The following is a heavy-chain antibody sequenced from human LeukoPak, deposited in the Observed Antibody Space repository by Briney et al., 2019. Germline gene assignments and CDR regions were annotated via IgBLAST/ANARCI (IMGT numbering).Heavy chain of an antibody. CDR1: GFTFSSYG. D-gene: IGHD2-2*03. CDR3: AKDRGYCSSTSCILSTP. Sequence: PGGSLRLSCAASGFTFSSYGMHWVRQAPGKGLEWVAFIRYDGSNKYYADSVKGRFTISRDNSKNTLYLQMNSLRAEDTAVYYCAKDRGYCSSTSCILSTPWGQGTLVTVSS. J-gene: IGHJ5*02. V-gene: IGHV3-30*02. CDR2: IRYDGSNK.